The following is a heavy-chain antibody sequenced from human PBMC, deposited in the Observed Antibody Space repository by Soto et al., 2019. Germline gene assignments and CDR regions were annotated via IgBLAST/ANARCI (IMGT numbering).Heavy chain of an antibody. Sequence: GGSLRLSCAASGFTFSSYWMHWVRQVPGKGLLWVSRIDEYGNTIDYADSVRGRFTISRDNARNTLYLEMNSLRAEDTALYYCTRDIGGRWAYWDPGTLVTVSS. CDR3: TRDIGGRWAY. D-gene: IGHD3-16*01. J-gene: IGHJ4*02. V-gene: IGHV3-74*01. CDR1: GFTFSSYW. CDR2: IDEYGNTI.